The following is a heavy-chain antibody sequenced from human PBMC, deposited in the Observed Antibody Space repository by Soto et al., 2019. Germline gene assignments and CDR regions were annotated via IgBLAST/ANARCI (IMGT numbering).Heavy chain of an antibody. Sequence: EVQLVESGGGLVQRGGSLRLSCAASGFTFSSYDMHWVRQVTGKGLEWVSAIGTAGDAYYPNSVKGRFTISRENAKNSLYLQRNSLRAGDTAVYYYASAFIAGELDYWGWGALVTVSS. CDR2: IGTAGDA. V-gene: IGHV3-13*04. D-gene: IGHD1-26*01. CDR1: GFTFSSYD. J-gene: IGHJ4*02. CDR3: ASAFIAGELDY.